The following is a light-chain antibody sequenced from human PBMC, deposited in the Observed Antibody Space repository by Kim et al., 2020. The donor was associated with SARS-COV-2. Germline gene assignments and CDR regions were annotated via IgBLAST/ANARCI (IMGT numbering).Light chain of an antibody. CDR2: KAS. V-gene: IGKV1-5*03. Sequence: DIQMTQSPSTLSASVGDRVTITCRASQYISSWLAWYQQKPGKAPKLLIYKASTLESGVPSRFSGSGSGTEFTLTISSLQPDDFATYYCQQYSNDWTFGQGTKVDIK. CDR3: QQYSNDWT. J-gene: IGKJ1*01. CDR1: QYISSW.